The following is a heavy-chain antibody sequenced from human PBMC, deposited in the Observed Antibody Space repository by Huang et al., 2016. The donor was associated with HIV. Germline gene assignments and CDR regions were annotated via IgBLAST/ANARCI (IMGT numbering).Heavy chain of an antibody. J-gene: IGHJ6*03. CDR2: VESDGKP. CDR3: AKIGGSDYYYYYMDV. Sequence: EVQLVETGGGLIQPGGSLKLSCAASGFTASANYMRWVRQAPGKGVEGVAIVESDGKPCYADSVKGRFIISRDNSKNTMYLQMTSLGAEDTAVYYCAKIGGSDYYYYYMDVWGKGATVTVSS. CDR1: GFTASANY. D-gene: IGHD3-16*01. V-gene: IGHV3-53*02.